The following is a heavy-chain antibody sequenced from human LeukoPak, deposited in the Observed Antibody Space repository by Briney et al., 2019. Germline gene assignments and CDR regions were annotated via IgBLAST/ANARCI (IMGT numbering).Heavy chain of an antibody. J-gene: IGHJ6*03. D-gene: IGHD6-13*01. V-gene: IGHV1-69*05. Sequence: GSSVKDSCKASGGTFSCYAISWVRQAPGQGLEWMGGIMPIFGTANYAQKFQGRVTITTDESTGTAYMELSSLRSEDTAVYYCAGETRGSSYYYYMDVWGKGTTVTVSS. CDR3: AGETRGSSYYYYMDV. CDR2: IMPIFGTA. CDR1: GGTFSCYA.